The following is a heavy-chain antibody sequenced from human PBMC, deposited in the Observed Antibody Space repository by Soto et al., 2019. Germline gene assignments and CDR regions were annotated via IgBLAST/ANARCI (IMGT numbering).Heavy chain of an antibody. CDR2: TSFDGSHE. D-gene: IGHD3-9*01. CDR1: GFIFSDFG. Sequence: PGGSLRLSCAASGFIFSDFGMSWVRQAPGKGLEWVAVTSFDGSHEYYAASAKGRFTIPRDNSKNMLLLQMDNVRAEDTAVYYCAKSPSKARDYEVLAGYSGYFDSWGLGTLVTVSS. J-gene: IGHJ4*02. V-gene: IGHV3-30*18. CDR3: AKSPSKARDYEVLAGYSGYFDS.